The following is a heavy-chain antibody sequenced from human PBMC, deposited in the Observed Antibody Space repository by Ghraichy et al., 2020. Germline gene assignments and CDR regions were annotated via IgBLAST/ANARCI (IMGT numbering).Heavy chain of an antibody. D-gene: IGHD2-15*01. J-gene: IGHJ6*02. V-gene: IGHV3-23*01. CDR2: ISGIASKT. Sequence: CAASGIDFSIYAMSWVRQAPGKGLEWVSGISGIASKTYYADSVKGRFTISRDNSKNVLFLQMTGLRAEDTAIYYCAKEVGGHCSGGTCYLQDNFYGVDVWGQGTTVTVSS. CDR1: GIDFSIYA. CDR3: AKEVGGHCSGGTCYLQDNFYGVDV.